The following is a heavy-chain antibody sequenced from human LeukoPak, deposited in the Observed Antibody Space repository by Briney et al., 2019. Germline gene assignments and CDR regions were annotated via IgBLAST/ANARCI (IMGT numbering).Heavy chain of an antibody. J-gene: IGHJ4*02. CDR3: ARRAGAYSHPYDY. CDR2: IRYDGSNK. V-gene: IGHV3-30*02. Sequence: GGSLRLSCAASGFTFSSYGVHWVRQAPGKGLEWVAFIRYDGSNKYYADSVKGRFTISRDNSKNTLYLQMNSLRAEDTAVYYCARRAGAYSHPYDYWGQGTLVTVSS. CDR1: GFTFSSYG. D-gene: IGHD4/OR15-4a*01.